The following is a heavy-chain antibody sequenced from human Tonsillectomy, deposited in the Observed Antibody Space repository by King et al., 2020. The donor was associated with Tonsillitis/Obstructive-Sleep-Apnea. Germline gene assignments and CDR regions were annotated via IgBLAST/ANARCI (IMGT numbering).Heavy chain of an antibody. CDR2: ISSSGSTI. V-gene: IGHV3-48*03. CDR1: GFTFSSYE. CDR3: ARGGRRREYYFDY. D-gene: IGHD3-10*01. J-gene: IGHJ4*02. Sequence: VQLVESGGGLVQPGGSPRLSCAASGFTFSSYEMNWVRQAPGKGLEWVSFISSSGSTIYYADSVKGRFTISRDNAKNSLYLQINSLRAEDTAVYYCARGGRRREYYFDYWGQGTLVTVSS.